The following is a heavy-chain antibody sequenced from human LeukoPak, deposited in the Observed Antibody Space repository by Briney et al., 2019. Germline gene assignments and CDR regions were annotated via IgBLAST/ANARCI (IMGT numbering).Heavy chain of an antibody. D-gene: IGHD3-22*01. V-gene: IGHV4-4*07. J-gene: IGHJ3*02. Sequence: PSETLSLTCTVSGGSISSYYWSWIRQPAGKGLEWIGRIYTSGSTNYKPSLKSRVTMSVDTSKNQFSLKLSSVTAADTAVYYCARDGYYYDSSGYFPWAFDIWGQGTMVTVSS. CDR2: IYTSGST. CDR1: GGSISSYY. CDR3: ARDGYYYDSSGYFPWAFDI.